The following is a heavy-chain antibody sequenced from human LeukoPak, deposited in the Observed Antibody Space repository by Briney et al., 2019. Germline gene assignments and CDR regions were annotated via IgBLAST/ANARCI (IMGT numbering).Heavy chain of an antibody. J-gene: IGHJ4*02. CDR1: GFTFSSYG. Sequence: GGSLRLSCAASGFTFSSYGMHWVRQAPGKGLEWVAFIRYDGSNKYYADSVKGRFTISRDNSKNTLYLQMNSLRAEDTAVYYCAKGRIVVVPAAIRGPFDYWGQGTLVTVSS. CDR3: AKGRIVVVPAAIRGPFDY. D-gene: IGHD2-2*02. CDR2: IRYDGSNK. V-gene: IGHV3-30*02.